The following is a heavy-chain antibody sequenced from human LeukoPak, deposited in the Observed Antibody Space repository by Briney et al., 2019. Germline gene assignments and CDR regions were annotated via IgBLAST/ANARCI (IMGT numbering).Heavy chain of an antibody. CDR1: GFTFDDYA. D-gene: IGHD4-23*01. Sequence: GGSLRLSCAASGFTFDDYAMHWVRQAPGKGLEWFSGISWNSGSIDYADSVKGRFTISRDNAKNSLYLQMNSLRAEDTAFYYCAKAEGFFGGYYDHWGQGTLVTVSS. J-gene: IGHJ4*02. CDR3: AKAEGFFGGYYDH. V-gene: IGHV3-9*01. CDR2: ISWNSGSI.